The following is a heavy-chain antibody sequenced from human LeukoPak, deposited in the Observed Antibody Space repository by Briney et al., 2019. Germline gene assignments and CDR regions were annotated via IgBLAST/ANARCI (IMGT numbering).Heavy chain of an antibody. CDR1: GSTFSSYA. CDR3: AREGRSNWNYSYYYYGMDV. V-gene: IGHV3-30-3*01. Sequence: GGSLRLSCAASGSTFSSYAMHWVRQAPGKGLEWVAVISYDGSNKYYADSVKGRFTISRDNSKNTLYLQMNSLRAEDTAVYYCAREGRSNWNYSYYYYGMDVWGQGTTVTVSS. D-gene: IGHD1-7*01. CDR2: ISYDGSNK. J-gene: IGHJ6*02.